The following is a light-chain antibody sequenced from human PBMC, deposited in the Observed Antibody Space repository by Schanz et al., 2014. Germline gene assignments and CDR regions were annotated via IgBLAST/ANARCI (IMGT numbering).Light chain of an antibody. CDR1: QRIDTY. J-gene: IGKJ4*01. V-gene: IGKV1-39*01. CDR2: GAS. CDR3: QQSYSTPT. Sequence: DIQMTQSPSSLSASVGDRVTIACRASQRIDTYLNWYQQKPGRAPRLLIYGASTLQGGVPSRFSGRGSGTDFTLTISGLQSEDFATYYCQQSYSTPTFGGGTKVEIK.